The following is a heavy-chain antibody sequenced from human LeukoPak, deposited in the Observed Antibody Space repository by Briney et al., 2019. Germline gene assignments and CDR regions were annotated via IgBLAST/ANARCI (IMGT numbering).Heavy chain of an antibody. CDR1: GFTFSNAW. V-gene: IGHV3-15*01. J-gene: IGHJ4*02. D-gene: IGHD1-26*01. Sequence: PGGSLRLSRAASGFTFSNAWMSSVRQPPGEGLEWVVRIKSKTDGATTDSAAPVKGRFTIPRDDSKNTQDLQMNSPKTEDTAVYDWSTDRGSFRSLEYWGQGTLVSVSS. CDR3: STDRGSFRSLEY. CDR2: IKSKTDGATT.